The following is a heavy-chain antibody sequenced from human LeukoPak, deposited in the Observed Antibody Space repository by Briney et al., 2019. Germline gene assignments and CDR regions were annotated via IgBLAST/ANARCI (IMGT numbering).Heavy chain of an antibody. CDR3: ARDVSSGYLGFDY. Sequence: PGRSLRLSCAASGFTFSTYGMQWVRQAPGKGLEWVAAICYDGSEKYYADSVKGRFTISRDNSKNTLYVQMNSLRAEDTAVYYCARDVSSGYLGFDYWGQGTLVTVSS. D-gene: IGHD3-22*01. CDR1: GFTFSTYG. CDR2: ICYDGSEK. J-gene: IGHJ4*02. V-gene: IGHV3-33*01.